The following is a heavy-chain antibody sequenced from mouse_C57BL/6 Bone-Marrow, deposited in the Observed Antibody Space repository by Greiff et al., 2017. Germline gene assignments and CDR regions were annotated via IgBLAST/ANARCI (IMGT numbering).Heavy chain of an antibody. CDR1: GYSITSGYY. J-gene: IGHJ3*01. Sequence: VQLQQSGPGLVKPSQSLSLTCSVTGYSITSGYYWNWIRQFPGNKLEWMGYISYDGSNNYNPSLKNRISITRDTSKNQFFLKLNSVTTEDTATYYCARGGGNRLAYWGQGTLVTVSA. V-gene: IGHV3-6*01. D-gene: IGHD2-1*01. CDR3: ARGGGNRLAY. CDR2: ISYDGSN.